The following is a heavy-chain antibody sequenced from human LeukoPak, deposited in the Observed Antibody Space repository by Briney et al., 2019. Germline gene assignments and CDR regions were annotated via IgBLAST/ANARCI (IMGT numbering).Heavy chain of an antibody. CDR3: AKMVDYYYYYGMDV. CDR1: GFTFSSYA. D-gene: IGHD3-10*01. V-gene: IGHV3-23*01. Sequence: TGGSLRLSCAASGFTFSSYAMSWVRQAPGKGLEWVSAISGSGGSTYYADSVKGRFTISRDNSKNTLYLQMNSLRAEDTAVYYCAKMVDYYYYYGMDVWGQGTTVTVSS. CDR2: ISGSGGST. J-gene: IGHJ6*02.